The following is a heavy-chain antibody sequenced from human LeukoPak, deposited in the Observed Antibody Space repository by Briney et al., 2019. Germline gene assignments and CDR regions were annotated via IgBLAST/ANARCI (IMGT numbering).Heavy chain of an antibody. CDR1: GGSISSSSYY. D-gene: IGHD4-23*01. J-gene: IGHJ4*02. V-gene: IGHV4-39*07. CDR3: ARDEDYGGTYYFDY. Sequence: PSETLSLTCTVSGGSISSSSYYWGWIRQPPGKGLEWIGSIYYSGSTYYNPSLKSRVTISVDTSKNQFSLKLSSVTAADTAVYYCARDEDYGGTYYFDYWGQGTLVTVSS. CDR2: IYYSGST.